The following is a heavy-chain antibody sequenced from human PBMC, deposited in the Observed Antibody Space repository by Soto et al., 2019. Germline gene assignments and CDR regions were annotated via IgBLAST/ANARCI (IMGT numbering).Heavy chain of an antibody. V-gene: IGHV1-18*01. CDR3: ARTPPSVVVPAAVDY. CDR2: ISAYNGNT. CDR1: GYTFTSYG. D-gene: IGHD2-2*01. J-gene: IGHJ4*02. Sequence: GASVKVSCKASGYTFTSYGISWVRQAPGQGLEWMGWISAYNGNTNYAQKLQGRVTMTTDTSTSTAYMELRGLRSDDTAVYYCARTPPSVVVPAAVDYWGQGTLVTVSS.